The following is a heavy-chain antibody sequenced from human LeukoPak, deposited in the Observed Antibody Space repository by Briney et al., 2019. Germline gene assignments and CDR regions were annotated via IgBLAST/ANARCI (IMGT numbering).Heavy chain of an antibody. Sequence: ASVKVSCKTSGYTFTSQGIYWVRQAPGQGLEYMGWISPYNGNTNYAQKLQGRVFMTTDTSTNTAYMELRSLRSDDTAVYYCAREWSHFGGYWGQGALVTVSS. J-gene: IGHJ4*02. V-gene: IGHV1-18*01. CDR2: ISPYNGNT. CDR1: GYTFTSQG. D-gene: IGHD3-16*01. CDR3: AREWSHFGGY.